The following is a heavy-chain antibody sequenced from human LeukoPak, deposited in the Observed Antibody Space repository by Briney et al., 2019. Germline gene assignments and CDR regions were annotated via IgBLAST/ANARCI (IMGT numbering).Heavy chain of an antibody. CDR3: ARDFFKIELELHWFDP. V-gene: IGHV4-61*08. CDR2: IYYSGST. Sequence: SETLSLTCTVSGGSISSGGYYWSWIRQPPGKGLEWIGYIYYSGSTNYNPSLKSRVTISVDTSKNQFSLKLSSVTAADTAVYYCARDFFKIELELHWFDPWGQGTLVTVSS. CDR1: GGSISSGGYY. J-gene: IGHJ5*02. D-gene: IGHD1-7*01.